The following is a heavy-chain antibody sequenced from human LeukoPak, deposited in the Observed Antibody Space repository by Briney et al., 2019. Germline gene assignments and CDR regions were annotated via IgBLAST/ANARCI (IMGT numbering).Heavy chain of an antibody. CDR2: GYSSGST. CDR1: GGSISSGSYY. Sequence: KPSETLSLTCTVSGGSISSGSYYWSWIRQPAGKGLEWFGRGYSSGSTCYNPSLKSRLSISVDTSKIQFSLRLSSVTVADTAVYYCASTPLRGATFFPSYPNWFDTWGQGTLVTVSS. V-gene: IGHV4-61*02. J-gene: IGHJ5*02. CDR3: ASTPLRGATFFPSYPNWFDT. D-gene: IGHD3-10*01.